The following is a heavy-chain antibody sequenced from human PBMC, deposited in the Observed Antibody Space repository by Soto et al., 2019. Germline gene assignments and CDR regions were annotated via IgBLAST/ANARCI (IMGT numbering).Heavy chain of an antibody. CDR1: GGSISSYY. CDR3: ARIHFGYCSGGSCYGWFDP. Sequence: KSSETLSLTCTVSGGSISSYYWSWIRQPPGKGLEWIGYIYYSGSTNYNPSLKSRVTISVDTSKNQFSLKLSSVTAADTAVYYCARIHFGYCSGGSCYGWFDPWGQGTLVTVSS. V-gene: IGHV4-59*01. D-gene: IGHD2-15*01. CDR2: IYYSGST. J-gene: IGHJ5*02.